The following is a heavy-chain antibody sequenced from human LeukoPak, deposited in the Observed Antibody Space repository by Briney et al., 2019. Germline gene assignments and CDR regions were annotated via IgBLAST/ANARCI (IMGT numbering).Heavy chain of an antibody. CDR2: IAGSGGST. J-gene: IGHJ6*03. V-gene: IGHV3-23*01. CDR3: AKVPMFGYMDV. D-gene: IGHD3-10*02. CDR1: GLIFSSYV. Sequence: GRSLRLSCVASGLIFSSYVMNWVSQAPGKGLEWVASIAGSGGSTSYADSVKGRYTISRDNSKNTLYLQMNSLRAEDTAVYYCAKVPMFGYMDVWGKGTTVTVSS.